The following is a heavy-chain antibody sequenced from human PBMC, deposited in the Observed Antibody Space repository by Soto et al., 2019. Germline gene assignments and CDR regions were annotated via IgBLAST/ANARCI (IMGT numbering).Heavy chain of an antibody. CDR2: IIPILGIA. CDR3: ARESATIVFDI. D-gene: IGHD5-12*01. CDR1: GGTFSSYT. Sequence: QVQLVQSGAEVTKPGSSVKVSCKASGGTFSSYTISWVRQAPGQGLEWMGRIIPILGIANYAQKFQGRVTSTADKSTSTAYMELSSLRSEDTAVYYCARESATIVFDIWGQGTMVTVSS. J-gene: IGHJ3*02. V-gene: IGHV1-69*08.